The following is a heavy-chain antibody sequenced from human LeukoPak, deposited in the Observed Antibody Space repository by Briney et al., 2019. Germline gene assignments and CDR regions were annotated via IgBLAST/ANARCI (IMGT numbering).Heavy chain of an antibody. CDR2: IYSGGST. D-gene: IGHD2-15*01. CDR1: GFTVSSNY. J-gene: IGHJ4*02. CDR3: AKTGCSGGSCYSLTYYFDY. V-gene: IGHV3-53*01. Sequence: GGSLRLSCAASGFTVSSNYMSWVRQAPGKGLEWVSVIYSGGSTYYADSVKGRFTISRDNSKNTLYLQMNSLRAEDTAVYYCAKTGCSGGSCYSLTYYFDYWGQGTLVTVSS.